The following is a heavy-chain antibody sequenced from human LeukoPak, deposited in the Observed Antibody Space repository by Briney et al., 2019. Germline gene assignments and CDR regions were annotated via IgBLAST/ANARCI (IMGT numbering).Heavy chain of an antibody. D-gene: IGHD3-22*01. J-gene: IGHJ4*02. Sequence: ASVTVSCKASGYTFTGYYIHWVRQAPRPGMEWMGRINPNSGGTNYAQQFQGRGTMTRDTSISTAYMELSRLRSGDTAVYYCAREGGYDSSGYYYGSLVYWGQGTLVTVSS. CDR3: AREGGYDSSGYYYGSLVY. CDR2: INPNSGGT. CDR1: GYTFTGYY. V-gene: IGHV1-2*06.